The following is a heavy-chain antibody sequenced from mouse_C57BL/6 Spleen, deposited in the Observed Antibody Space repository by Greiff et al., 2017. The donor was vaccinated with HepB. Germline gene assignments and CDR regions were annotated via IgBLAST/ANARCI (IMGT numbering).Heavy chain of an antibody. CDR3: ARRSGPPQGFAY. Sequence: QVQLQQPGAELVKPGASVKLSCKASGYTFTSYWMQWVKQRPGQGLEWIGEIDPSDSYTNYNQKFKGKATLTVDTSSSTAYMQLSSLTSEDSAVYYCARRSGPPQGFAYWGQGTLVTVSA. CDR1: GYTFTSYW. V-gene: IGHV1-50*01. J-gene: IGHJ3*01. CDR2: IDPSDSYT.